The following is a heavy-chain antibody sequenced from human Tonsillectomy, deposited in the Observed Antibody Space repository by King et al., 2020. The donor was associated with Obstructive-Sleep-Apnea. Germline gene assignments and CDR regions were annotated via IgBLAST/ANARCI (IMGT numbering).Heavy chain of an antibody. D-gene: IGHD5-18*01. CDR3: ARSGYSYGQSDAFDI. CDR1: GYSFTSYW. V-gene: IGHV5-51*01. CDR2: IYPGDSDT. Sequence: QLVQSGAEVKKPGESMKISCKGTGYSFTSYWIGWVRQMPGKGLEWMGIIYPGDSDTRYSPSFQGQVTISADKSISTAYLQWRSLQVSDTAMYYCARSGYSYGQSDAFDIWGQGTRVTVSS. J-gene: IGHJ3*02.